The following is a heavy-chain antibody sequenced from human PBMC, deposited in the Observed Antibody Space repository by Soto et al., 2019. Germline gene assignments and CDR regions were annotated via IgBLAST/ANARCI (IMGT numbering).Heavy chain of an antibody. V-gene: IGHV1-3*01. J-gene: IGHJ4*02. CDR2: INAGTGNT. Sequence: QGQLVQSGDEVKKPGASVKVSCKASGYTFTSYAMHWVRQAPGQRLEWMGRINAGTGNTKYSQKFQGRVTITRDTSERTAYMELISLRSEDTAVYYCARSAPHIDYWGQGTLVTVSS. CDR1: GYTFTSYA. CDR3: ARSAPHIDY.